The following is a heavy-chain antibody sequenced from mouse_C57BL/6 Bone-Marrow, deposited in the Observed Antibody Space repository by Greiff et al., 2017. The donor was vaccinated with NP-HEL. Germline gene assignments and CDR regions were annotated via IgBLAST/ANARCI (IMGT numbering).Heavy chain of an antibody. CDR1: GYTFTDYN. D-gene: IGHD2-4*01. CDR3: ASYDYDEGFDY. Sequence: EVQLQQSGPELVKPGASVKMSCKASGYTFTDYNMHWVKQSHGKSLEWIGYINPNNGGTSYNQKFKGKATLTVNKSSSTAYMELRSLTSEDSAVYDCASYDYDEGFDYWGQGTTLTVSS. V-gene: IGHV1-22*01. CDR2: INPNNGGT. J-gene: IGHJ2*01.